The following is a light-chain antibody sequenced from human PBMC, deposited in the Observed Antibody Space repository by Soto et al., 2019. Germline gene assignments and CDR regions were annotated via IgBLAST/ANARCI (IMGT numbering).Light chain of an antibody. V-gene: IGKV3-15*01. J-gene: IGKJ2*01. CDR3: QQSNNWPYT. Sequence: EIVMTHSPATLSVSPGERATLSCRASQSVRDNLAWYQQKPGQAPRLLIDGASTRATGIPARFSGSGSGTEFSLTSNSLESEDFALYFCQQSNNWPYTFGEGTKLEIK. CDR1: QSVRDN. CDR2: GAS.